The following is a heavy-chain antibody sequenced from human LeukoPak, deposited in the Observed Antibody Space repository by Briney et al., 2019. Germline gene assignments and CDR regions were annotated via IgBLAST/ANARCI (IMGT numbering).Heavy chain of an antibody. CDR3: ARGRYCTSSSCSYFYYYGMDV. J-gene: IGHJ6*02. D-gene: IGHD2-2*01. V-gene: IGHV3-7*01. Sequence: GGSLRPSCAASGFTFRTYWMSWVRQAPGKGLEWVANIKQDGSEEYYVDSVKGRFTISRDNAKNSLYLQMNSLRAEDTAVYYCARGRYCTSSSCSYFYYYGMDVWGQGTTVTVSS. CDR1: GFTFRTYW. CDR2: IKQDGSEE.